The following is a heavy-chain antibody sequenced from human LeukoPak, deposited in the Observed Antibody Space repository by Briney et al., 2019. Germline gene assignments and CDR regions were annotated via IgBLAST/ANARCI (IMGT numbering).Heavy chain of an antibody. V-gene: IGHV1-2*02. CDR2: INPNSGGT. D-gene: IGHD6-6*01. Sequence: ASVKVSCKASGYTFTGYYMHWVRQAPGQGLEWMGWINPNSGGTNYAQKFQGRVTMTRDTSISTAYMELSRLRSDDTAVYYCARGYSSSPGVWDYWGQGTLVTVSS. CDR3: ARGYSSSPGVWDY. CDR1: GYTFTGYY. J-gene: IGHJ4*02.